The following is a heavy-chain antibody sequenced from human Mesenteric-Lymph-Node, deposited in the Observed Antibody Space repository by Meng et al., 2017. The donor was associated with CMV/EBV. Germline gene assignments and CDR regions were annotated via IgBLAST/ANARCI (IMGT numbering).Heavy chain of an antibody. J-gene: IGHJ6*02. V-gene: IGHV3-11*01. CDR2: ISSSGSTI. CDR3: ARDPLNYYGSGLYYYYGMDV. D-gene: IGHD3-10*01. CDR1: GFTFSDSY. Sequence: GESLKISCAASGFTFSDSYMSWIRQAPGKGLEWVSYISSSGSTIYYADSVKGRFTISRDNAKNSLYLQMNSLRAEDTAVYYCARDPLNYYGSGLYYYYGMDVWGQGTTVTVSS.